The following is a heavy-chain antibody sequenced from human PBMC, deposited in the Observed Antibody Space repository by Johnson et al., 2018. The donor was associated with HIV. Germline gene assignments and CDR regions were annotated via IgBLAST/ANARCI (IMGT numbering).Heavy chain of an antibody. CDR2: IGTAGDT. Sequence: VQLVESGGGVVQPGRSLRLSCAASGFTFSSSWMSWVRRATGKGLEWVSAIGTAGDTYYPGSVKGRFTISRENAKNSLYLQMNSLRAGDTAVYYCARGLTGDDAFDIWGQGTMVTVSS. V-gene: IGHV3-13*01. CDR1: GFTFSSSW. D-gene: IGHD7-27*01. J-gene: IGHJ3*02. CDR3: ARGLTGDDAFDI.